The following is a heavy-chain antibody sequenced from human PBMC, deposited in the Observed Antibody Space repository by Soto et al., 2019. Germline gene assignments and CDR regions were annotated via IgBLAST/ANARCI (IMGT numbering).Heavy chain of an antibody. J-gene: IGHJ5*02. CDR2: IYYSGRT. Sequence: QVQLQESGPGLVKPSQTLSLTCKVSGGSISSADDYWSWIRQPPGKGLEWIGYIYYSGRTYYNPSLKSRVTISVDTSKNQSSLKLSSVTAADTAVYYCARDNAHTSGYNWFDPWGQGTPVTVSS. CDR3: ARDNAHTSGYNWFDP. CDR1: GGSISSADDY. D-gene: IGHD5-12*01. V-gene: IGHV4-30-4*01.